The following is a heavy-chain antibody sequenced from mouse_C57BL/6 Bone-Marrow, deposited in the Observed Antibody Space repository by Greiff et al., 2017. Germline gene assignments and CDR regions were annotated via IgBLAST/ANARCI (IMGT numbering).Heavy chain of an antibody. Sequence: EVKLMESEGGLVQPGSSMKLSCTASGFTFSDYYMAWVRQVPEKGLEWVANINYDGSSTYYLDSLKSRFIISRDNAKNILYLQMKSLKSEDTATYYCARERNAGYAMDYWGRGTAVTVSA. CDR2: INYDGSST. J-gene: IGHJ4*01. CDR3: ARERNAGYAMDY. V-gene: IGHV5-16*01. CDR1: GFTFSDYY.